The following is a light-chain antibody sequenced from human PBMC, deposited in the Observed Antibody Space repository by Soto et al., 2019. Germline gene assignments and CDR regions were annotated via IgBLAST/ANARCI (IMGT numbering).Light chain of an antibody. CDR3: QQRSNWPQVT. Sequence: EIVLTQSPVALSVSPGERATLSCRARQNVRKNLAWYQQKPGQAPRLLIYDASNRATGIPARFSGSGSGTDFTLTISSLEPEDFAVYYCQQRSNWPQVTFGQGTRLEIK. CDR1: QNVRKN. V-gene: IGKV3-11*01. CDR2: DAS. J-gene: IGKJ5*01.